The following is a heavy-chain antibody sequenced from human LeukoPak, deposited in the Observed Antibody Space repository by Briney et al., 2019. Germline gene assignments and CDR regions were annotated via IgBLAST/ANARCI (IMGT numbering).Heavy chain of an antibody. V-gene: IGHV4-34*01. CDR1: GGSFSGYY. D-gene: IGHD3-22*01. Sequence: SETLSLTCAVYGGSFSGYYWSWIRQPPGKGLEWIGEINHSGSTNYNPSLKSRVTISVDTSKNQFSLKLSSVTAADTAVYYCARGPNRYYYDSSGLGLYWGQRTLVTVSS. J-gene: IGHJ4*02. CDR3: ARGPNRYYYDSSGLGLY. CDR2: INHSGST.